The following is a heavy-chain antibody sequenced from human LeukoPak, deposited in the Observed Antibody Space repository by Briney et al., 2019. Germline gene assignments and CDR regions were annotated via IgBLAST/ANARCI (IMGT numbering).Heavy chain of an antibody. CDR2: IYYSGGT. J-gene: IGHJ6*02. V-gene: IGHV4-59*08. Sequence: PSETLSLTCTVSGGSISSYYWSWIRQPPGKGLEWIGYIYYSGGTNYNPSLKSRVTISVDTSKNQFSLKLSSVTAADTAVYYCARQSSLRYFDWLPGNYYYYGMDVWGQGTTVTVSS. D-gene: IGHD3-9*01. CDR1: GGSISSYY. CDR3: ARQSSLRYFDWLPGNYYYYGMDV.